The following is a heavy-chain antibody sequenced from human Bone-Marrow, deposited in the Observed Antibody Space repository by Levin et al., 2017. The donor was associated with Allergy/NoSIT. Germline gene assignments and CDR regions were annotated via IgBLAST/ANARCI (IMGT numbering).Heavy chain of an antibody. CDR1: GYTFIDYY. V-gene: IGHV1-2*06. J-gene: IGHJ4*02. CDR3: AREGDDGEYDY. CDR2: VIPRNGGT. Sequence: ASVKVSCETSGYTFIDYYIHWIRQAPGQGLEWMGRVIPRNGGTNFAPRFQGRVTMTRDTSTGTADMELSRLKSDDTAVYFCAREGDDGEYDYWGQGTLVTVSS. D-gene: IGHD4-17*01.